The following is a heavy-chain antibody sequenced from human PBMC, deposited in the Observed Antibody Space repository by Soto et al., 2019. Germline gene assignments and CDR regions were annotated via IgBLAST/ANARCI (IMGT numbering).Heavy chain of an antibody. D-gene: IGHD6-19*01. V-gene: IGHV6-1*01. J-gene: IGHJ5*02. CDR2: TYYRSKWYN. Sequence: SQTLSLTCAISGDSVSSNSAAWNWIRQSPSRGLEWLGRTYYRSKWYNDYAVSVKSRITINPGTSKNQFSLQLNSVTPEDTAVYYCARDRVAVAGTTVGNWFDPWGQGTLVTSPQ. CDR3: ARDRVAVAGTTVGNWFDP. CDR1: GDSVSSNSAA.